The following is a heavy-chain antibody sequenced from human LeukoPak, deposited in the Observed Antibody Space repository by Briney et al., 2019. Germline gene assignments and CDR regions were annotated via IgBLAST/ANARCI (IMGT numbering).Heavy chain of an antibody. Sequence: SETLSLTCTVSGGSISSYYWSWIRQPPGKGLEWIGCIYTSGSTNYNPSLKSRVTISVDTSKNQFSLKLSYVTAADTAVYYCARLSLFLDYWGQGTLVTVSS. D-gene: IGHD2-21*01. CDR3: ARLSLFLDY. CDR1: GGSISSYY. V-gene: IGHV4-4*09. CDR2: IYTSGST. J-gene: IGHJ4*02.